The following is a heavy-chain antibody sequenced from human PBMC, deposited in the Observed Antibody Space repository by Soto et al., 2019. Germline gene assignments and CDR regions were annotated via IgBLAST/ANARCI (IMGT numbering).Heavy chain of an antibody. J-gene: IGHJ4*02. D-gene: IGHD3-10*01. CDR2: RYSGGTT. Sequence: EVQLVESGGGLIQPGGSLRLSCAASGFNFIRKYMIWVRQAPGKGLEWVSIRYSGGTTYYADSVKGRFTISRDTSENTLYLQMNSLRAADTSVYYCARGLYDPGSFYFDFWGQGSLVTVSS. V-gene: IGHV3-53*01. CDR1: GFNFIRKY. CDR3: ARGLYDPGSFYFDF.